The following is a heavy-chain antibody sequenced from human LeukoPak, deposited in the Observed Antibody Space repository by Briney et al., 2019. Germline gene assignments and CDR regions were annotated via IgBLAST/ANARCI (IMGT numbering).Heavy chain of an antibody. CDR2: IYYSGST. Sequence: SSETLSLTCTVSGGSISSYYWSWIRQPPGKGLEWIGYIYYSGSTNYNPSLKSRVTISVDTSKNQFSLKLSSVTAADTAVYYCARGQIRELRPDAFDIWGQGTMVTVSS. CDR3: ARGQIRELRPDAFDI. V-gene: IGHV4-59*12. J-gene: IGHJ3*02. CDR1: GGSISSYY. D-gene: IGHD1-26*01.